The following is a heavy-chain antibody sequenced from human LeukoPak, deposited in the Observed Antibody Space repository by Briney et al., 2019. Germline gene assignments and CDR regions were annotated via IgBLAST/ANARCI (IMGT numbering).Heavy chain of an antibody. CDR2: ISYDGSNK. CDR3: AKSITTYRYYFDY. J-gene: IGHJ4*02. CDR1: GFTFSSYV. V-gene: IGHV3-30*18. Sequence: SGRSLRLSCAASGFTFSSYVMHWVRQAPGKGLEWVAVISYDGSNKYYADSVKGRFTISRDNSKNTLYLQMNSLRAEDTAVYYCAKSITTYRYYFDYWGQGTLVTVSS. D-gene: IGHD1-20*01.